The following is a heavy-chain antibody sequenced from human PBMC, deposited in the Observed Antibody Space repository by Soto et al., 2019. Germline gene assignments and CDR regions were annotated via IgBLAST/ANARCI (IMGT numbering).Heavy chain of an antibody. Sequence: QVQLVESGGGVVQPGRSLRLSCAASGFTFSSYAMHWVRQAPGKGLEWVAVISYDGSNKYYADSVKGRFTISRDNSKNTLYLQMNSLRAEDTAVYYCARDSPRGYSYGYWGSGAFDIWGQGTMVTVSS. J-gene: IGHJ3*02. CDR2: ISYDGSNK. CDR3: ARDSPRGYSYGYWGSGAFDI. V-gene: IGHV3-30-3*01. CDR1: GFTFSSYA. D-gene: IGHD5-18*01.